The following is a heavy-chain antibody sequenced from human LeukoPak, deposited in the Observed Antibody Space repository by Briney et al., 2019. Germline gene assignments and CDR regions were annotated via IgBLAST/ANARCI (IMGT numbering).Heavy chain of an antibody. V-gene: IGHV6-1*01. CDR3: ARSHSSSLDT. CDR2: TYYSSEWYI. D-gene: IGHD6-13*01. J-gene: IGHJ4*02. Sequence: TLPIPCAISGDSVSSNSATWNWSRQSPSRGLEWLGRTYYSSEWYIKSAVSVQSRMTINPDTSQNQFSLQLNSVTPEDTAVYYCARSHSSSLDTWGQGTLVTVFS. CDR1: GDSVSSNSAT.